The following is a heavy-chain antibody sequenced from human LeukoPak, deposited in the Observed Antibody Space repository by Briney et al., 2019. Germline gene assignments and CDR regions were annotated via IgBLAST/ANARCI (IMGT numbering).Heavy chain of an antibody. CDR2: IYSDGTG. CDR3: ARDVGIRYFDY. CDR1: GFLVSSNY. J-gene: IGHJ4*02. V-gene: IGHV3-66*01. D-gene: IGHD7-27*01. Sequence: PGGSLRLSCAASGFLVSSNYMSWVRQAPGKGLEWVSLIYSDGTGYYADSVKGRFTISRDNSKNTLYLQMNSLRAEDTAVYYCARDVGIRYFDYWGQGTLITVSS.